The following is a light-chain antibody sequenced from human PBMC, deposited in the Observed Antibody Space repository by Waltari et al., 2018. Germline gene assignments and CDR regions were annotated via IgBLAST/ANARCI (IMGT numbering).Light chain of an antibody. CDR1: ALPKQY. CDR3: QSADSSGTYVV. Sequence: SYELTQPPSVSVSPGQTARITCSGDALPKQYAYWYQQKPGQAPVLVLYKDSERPSGIPERFSGASAGTTVTLTISGVQAEDEADYYCQSADSSGTYVVVGGGTKLTVL. V-gene: IGLV3-25*03. CDR2: KDS. J-gene: IGLJ2*01.